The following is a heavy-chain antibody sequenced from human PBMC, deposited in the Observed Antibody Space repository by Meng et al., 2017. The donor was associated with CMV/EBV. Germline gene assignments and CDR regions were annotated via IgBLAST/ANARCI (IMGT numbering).Heavy chain of an antibody. CDR2: IKQDGSEK. CDR1: GFTFSSFW. J-gene: IGHJ6*02. V-gene: IGHV3-7*01. CDR3: AREDRPLVHCSSTSCRTNYYYYGMDV. D-gene: IGHD2-2*01. Sequence: GESLKISRAASGFTFSSFWMSWVRPAPGKGLEWVANIKQDGSEKYYVDSVKGRFTISRDNAKNSLYLQMNSLRAEDTAVYYCAREDRPLVHCSSTSCRTNYYYYGMDVWGQGTTVTVSS.